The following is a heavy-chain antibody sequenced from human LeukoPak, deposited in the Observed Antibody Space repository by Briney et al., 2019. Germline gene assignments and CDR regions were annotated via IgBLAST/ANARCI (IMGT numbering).Heavy chain of an antibody. Sequence: GASVKVSCKASGGTFSSYAINWVRQAPGQGPEWMGRITPFLGIANYPQRFQGRDTITADESTTTVYMELSSLRSEDTAVYYCAREACREVGLMWPRLGGQDCRYDHWGQGTLVTVSS. CDR2: ITPFLGIA. CDR3: AREACREVGLMWPRLGGQDCRYDH. J-gene: IGHJ4*02. D-gene: IGHD3-16*01. V-gene: IGHV1-69*04. CDR1: GGTFSSYA.